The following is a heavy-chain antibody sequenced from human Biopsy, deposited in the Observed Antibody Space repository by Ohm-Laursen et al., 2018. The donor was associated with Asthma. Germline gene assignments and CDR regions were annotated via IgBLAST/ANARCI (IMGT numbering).Heavy chain of an antibody. Sequence: SSVKVSCKASGGTFSRYAISWVRQAPGQGLEWMGGLIPVLGTPDHAQMFEGRVTITADESTSTACMELSSLSSEDTAVYYCARGYSGSDRIVYYYSGLEVWGQGTTVTVSS. CDR2: LIPVLGTP. D-gene: IGHD5-12*01. J-gene: IGHJ6*02. CDR3: ARGYSGSDRIVYYYSGLEV. CDR1: GGTFSRYA. V-gene: IGHV1-69*01.